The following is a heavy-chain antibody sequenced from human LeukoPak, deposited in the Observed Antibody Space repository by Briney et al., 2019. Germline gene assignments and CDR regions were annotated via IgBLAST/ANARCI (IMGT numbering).Heavy chain of an antibody. J-gene: IGHJ4*02. V-gene: IGHV4-30-4*01. CDR1: GGSISSGDYY. CDR3: AGEAMVRGVIISY. D-gene: IGHD3-10*01. CDR2: IYYSGST. Sequence: ASQTLSLTCTVSGGSISSGDYYWSWIRQPPGKGLEWIGYIYYSGSTYYNPSLKSRVTISVDTSKNQFSLKLSSVTAADTAVYYCAGEAMVRGVIISYWGQGTLVTVSS.